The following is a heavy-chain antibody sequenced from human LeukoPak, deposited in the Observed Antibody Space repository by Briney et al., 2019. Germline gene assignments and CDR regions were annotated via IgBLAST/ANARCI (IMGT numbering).Heavy chain of an antibody. V-gene: IGHV3-7*01. CDR3: ARFLLTYDSSGYPDY. D-gene: IGHD3-22*01. Sequence: GGSLRLSWAASGFTFSSYWMSWVRQAPGKGLEWVANIKQDGSEKYYVDSVKGRFTISRDNAKNSLYLQMNSLRAEDTAVYYCARFLLTYDSSGYPDYWGQGTLVTVSS. CDR2: IKQDGSEK. J-gene: IGHJ4*02. CDR1: GFTFSSYW.